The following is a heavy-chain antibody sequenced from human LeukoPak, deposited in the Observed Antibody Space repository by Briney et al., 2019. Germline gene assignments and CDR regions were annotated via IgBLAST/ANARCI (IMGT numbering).Heavy chain of an antibody. J-gene: IGHJ4*02. CDR3: ARAGTGEEYYFDY. V-gene: IGHV4-30-2*01. CDR2: IYHSGST. D-gene: IGHD7-27*01. CDR1: GGSISSGGYY. Sequence: SETLSLTCTVSGGSISSGGYYWSWIRQPPGKGLEWIGYIYHSGSTYYNPSLKSRVTISVDRSKNQFSLKLSSVTAADTAVYYCARAGTGEEYYFDYWGQGTLVTVSS.